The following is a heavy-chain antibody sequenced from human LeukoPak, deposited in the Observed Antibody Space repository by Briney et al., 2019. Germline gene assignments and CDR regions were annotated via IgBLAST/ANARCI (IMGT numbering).Heavy chain of an antibody. CDR2: IYYSGST. D-gene: IGHD2-2*01. Sequence: KPSQTLSLTCTVSGGSISSGDYYWSWIRQPPGKGLEWIGYIYYSGSTYYNPSLKSRVTISVDTSKNQFSLKLSSVTAADTAVYYCARHGHCSSTSCYWRPPHFAYWGQGTLVTVSS. CDR1: GGSISSGDYY. CDR3: ARHGHCSSTSCYWRPPHFAY. J-gene: IGHJ4*02. V-gene: IGHV4-30-4*01.